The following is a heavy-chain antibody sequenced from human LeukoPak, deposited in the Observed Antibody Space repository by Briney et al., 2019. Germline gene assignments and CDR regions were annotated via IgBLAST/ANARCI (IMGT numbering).Heavy chain of an antibody. Sequence: PSETLSLTCTVSGGSISSYYWNWIRQPPGKGLEWIGYIFYSGNTKYNPSLRHGVSISVDTSKNQLSLKLSSVTAADTAVYYCARDFEVGEGFASRDVTFDIWGQGTLVTVSS. D-gene: IGHD3-3*01. CDR1: GGSISSYY. CDR3: ARDFEVGEGFASRDVTFDI. V-gene: IGHV4-59*01. J-gene: IGHJ3*02. CDR2: IFYSGNT.